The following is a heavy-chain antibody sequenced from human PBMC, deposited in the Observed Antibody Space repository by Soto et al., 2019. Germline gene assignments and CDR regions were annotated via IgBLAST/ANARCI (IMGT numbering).Heavy chain of an antibody. Sequence: GFPSSAYGMGWVRPAPGKGLGWVSGISASGGSTYYADSVKGRFTISRDNSKNTLYLQMNSLRAEDTAVYYCAKDTPQEWLLVFDYWGQGTLVTVSS. V-gene: IGHV3-23*01. CDR2: ISASGGST. CDR3: AKDTPQEWLLVFDY. CDR1: GFPSSAYG. J-gene: IGHJ4*02. D-gene: IGHD3-3*01.